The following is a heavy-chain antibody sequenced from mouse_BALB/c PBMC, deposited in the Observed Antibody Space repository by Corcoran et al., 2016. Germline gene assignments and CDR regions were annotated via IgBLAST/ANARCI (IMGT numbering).Heavy chain of an antibody. V-gene: IGHV1-39*01. D-gene: IGHD2-4*01. CDR3: ARDDYDRGAMDY. CDR1: GYSFTDYI. J-gene: IGHJ4*01. CDR2: INPSYGST. Sequence: EIQLQQTGPELVKPGASVKISCKASGYSFTDYIMLWVKQSHGKSLEWIGNINPSYGSTSYNLKVKGKATLTVDKASSTADMQRNSLTSEDSAVYDWARDDYDRGAMDYWGQGTLVTVSS.